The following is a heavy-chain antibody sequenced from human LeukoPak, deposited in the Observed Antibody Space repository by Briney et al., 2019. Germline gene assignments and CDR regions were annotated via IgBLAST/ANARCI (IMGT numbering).Heavy chain of an antibody. V-gene: IGHV1-2*02. CDR1: GYTFTGYY. CDR3: ARGYYDSSGYSHDAFDI. D-gene: IGHD3-22*01. J-gene: IGHJ3*02. CDR2: INPNSGAT. Sequence: GASVKVSCKASGYTFTGYYMHWVRQAPGQGLEWMGWINPNSGATNYAQKFQGRVTMTRDTSISTAYMELRSLRSDDTAVYYCARGYYDSSGYSHDAFDIWGQGTMVTVSS.